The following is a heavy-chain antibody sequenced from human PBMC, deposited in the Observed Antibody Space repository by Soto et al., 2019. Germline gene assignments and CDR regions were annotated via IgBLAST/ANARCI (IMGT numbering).Heavy chain of an antibody. CDR1: GYTFTGYA. V-gene: IGHV1-3*01. D-gene: IGHD5-18*01. CDR3: AREAAMVTYYYYYGMDV. CDR2: INAGNGNT. J-gene: IGHJ6*02. Sequence: ASVKVSCKASGYTFTGYAMHWVRQAPGQRFEWMGWINAGNGNTKYSQKFQGRVTITRDTSASTAYMELSSLRSEDTAVYYCAREAAMVTYYYYYGMDVWGQGTTVTVSS.